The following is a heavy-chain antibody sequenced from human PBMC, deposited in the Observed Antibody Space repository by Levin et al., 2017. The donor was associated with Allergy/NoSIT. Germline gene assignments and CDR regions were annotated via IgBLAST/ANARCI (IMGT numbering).Heavy chain of an antibody. J-gene: IGHJ4*02. CDR1: GDSISSSNW. CDR3: ASVPLRYNWNTRDY. Sequence: SETLSLTCVVSGDSISSSNWWNWVRQPPGKGLEWIGEIYHGGNTNYNPSLKSRVTMSVDKSKNQFSLKLSSVTAADTAVYYCASVPLRYNWNTRDYWGQGTLVTVSS. V-gene: IGHV4-4*02. CDR2: IYHGGNT. D-gene: IGHD1-1*01.